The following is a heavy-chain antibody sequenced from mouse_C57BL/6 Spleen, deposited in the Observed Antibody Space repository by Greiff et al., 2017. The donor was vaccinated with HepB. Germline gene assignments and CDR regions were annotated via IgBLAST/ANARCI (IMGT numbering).Heavy chain of an antibody. CDR3: AIYGSSPYYFDY. CDR1: GFTFSDYG. J-gene: IGHJ2*01. D-gene: IGHD1-1*01. V-gene: IGHV5-17*01. Sequence: EVQLVESGGGLVKPGGSLKLSCAASGFTFSDYGMHWVRQAPEKGLEWVAYISSGSSTIYYADTVKGRFTISRANAKNTLFLQMTSLRSEDTAMYYCAIYGSSPYYFDYWGQGTTLTVSS. CDR2: ISSGSSTI.